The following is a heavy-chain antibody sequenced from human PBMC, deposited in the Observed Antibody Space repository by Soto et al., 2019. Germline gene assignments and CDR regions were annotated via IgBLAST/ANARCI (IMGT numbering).Heavy chain of an antibody. CDR3: ARERAYGMDV. J-gene: IGHJ6*02. CDR1: GYTFRSKV. V-gene: IGHV1-8*01. Sequence: QVQLVQSGAEVKKPGASVKFSSKASGYTFRSKVINGVRQAIGKGLEWMGWLNPNTGNTVYAQKFQGRVTMTRNTSISTAYMELSSLRSEDTAVYYCARERAYGMDVWGQGTTVTVSS. CDR2: LNPNTGNT.